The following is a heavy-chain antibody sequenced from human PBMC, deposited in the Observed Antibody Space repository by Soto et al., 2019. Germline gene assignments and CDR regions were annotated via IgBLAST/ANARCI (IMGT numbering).Heavy chain of an antibody. Sequence: GGSLRLSCAASGFTVSSNYMSWVRQAPGKGLEWVSVIYSGGSTYYADSVKDRFTISRDNSKNTLYLQMNSLRAEDTAVYYCARGGYSRDRSYESGMDVWGQGTTVTVSS. CDR3: ARGGYSRDRSYESGMDV. CDR2: IYSGGST. D-gene: IGHD6-13*01. J-gene: IGHJ6*02. CDR1: GFTVSSNY. V-gene: IGHV3-53*01.